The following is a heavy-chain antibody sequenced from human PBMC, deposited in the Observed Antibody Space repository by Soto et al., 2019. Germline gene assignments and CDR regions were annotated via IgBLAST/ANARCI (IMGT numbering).Heavy chain of an antibody. V-gene: IGHV6-1*01. CDR2: TYYRSKWYN. CDR1: GDSVSSNSAA. CDR3: ARHIVVVVAATSWFDP. Sequence: PSQTLSLTCAISGDSVSSNSAAWNWIRQSPSRGLEWLGRTYYRSKWYNDYAVSVKSRITINPDTSKNQFSLKLSSVTAADTAVYYCARHIVVVVAATSWFDPWGQGTLVTVSS. D-gene: IGHD2-15*01. J-gene: IGHJ5*02.